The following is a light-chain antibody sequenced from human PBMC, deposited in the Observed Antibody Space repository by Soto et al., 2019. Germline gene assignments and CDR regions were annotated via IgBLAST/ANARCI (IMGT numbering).Light chain of an antibody. Sequence: QLVLTQPPSASGTPGQSVTISCSGSNSNIGRNTVNWYQQLPGRAPKLLIYTNIQRPSGVPDRFSGSKSGTSASVAISGLQSGDEADYYCAAGDDSLNGVVFGGGTKLTAL. CDR3: AAGDDSLNGVV. V-gene: IGLV1-44*01. CDR2: TNI. J-gene: IGLJ2*01. CDR1: NSNIGRNT.